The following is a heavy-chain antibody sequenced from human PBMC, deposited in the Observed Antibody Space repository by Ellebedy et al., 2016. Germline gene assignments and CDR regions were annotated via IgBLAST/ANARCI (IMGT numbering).Heavy chain of an antibody. Sequence: SETLSLTCTVSGGSISSYYWSWIRQPPGKGLEWIGYIYYSGSTTYNPSLKSRVTISVDTSKNQFSLKLSSVTAADTAVYYCARGFHGMDVWGQGTTVTVSS. CDR1: GGSISSYY. D-gene: IGHD3-10*01. J-gene: IGHJ6*02. CDR3: ARGFHGMDV. V-gene: IGHV4-59*12. CDR2: IYYSGST.